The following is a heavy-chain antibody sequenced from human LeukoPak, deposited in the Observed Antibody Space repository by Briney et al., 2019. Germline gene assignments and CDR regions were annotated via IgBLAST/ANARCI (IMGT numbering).Heavy chain of an antibody. J-gene: IGHJ5*02. V-gene: IGHV3-33*01. CDR2: IWYDGSNK. Sequence: GGSLRLSCAASGFTFSSYGMHWVRQAPGKGLEWVAVIWYDGSNKYYADSVKGRFTISRDNSKNTLYLQMNSLRAEDTAVYYCAREAGTYYDFWSGYYNNWFDPWGQGTLVTVSS. CDR1: GFTFSSYG. D-gene: IGHD3-3*01. CDR3: AREAGTYYDFWSGYYNNWFDP.